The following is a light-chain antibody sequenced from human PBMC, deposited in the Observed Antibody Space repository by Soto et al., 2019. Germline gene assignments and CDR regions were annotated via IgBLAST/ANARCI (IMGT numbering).Light chain of an antibody. Sequence: QSALTEPPSASGTPGQRVTISCSGSSSNIASNTVNWYQQLPGAAPKLLIYSNNQRPSGVPDRFSGSNSGTSASLAITGLXAEDEADYYCQSYDSSLSSYVFGTGTKVTLL. CDR1: SSNIASNT. J-gene: IGLJ1*01. CDR2: SNN. CDR3: QSYDSSLSSYV. V-gene: IGLV1-44*01.